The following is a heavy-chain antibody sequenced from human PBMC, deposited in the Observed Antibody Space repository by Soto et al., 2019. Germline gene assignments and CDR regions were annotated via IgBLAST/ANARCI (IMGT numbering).Heavy chain of an antibody. CDR1: GFNFDEYA. CDR2: ISWNRGTI. CDR3: AKGYCSSAKCYTYSYMDV. J-gene: IGHJ6*03. D-gene: IGHD2-2*01. Sequence: EVVLVESGGGLVQPGRSLRLSCAASGFNFDEYAMHWVRQGPGKGPEWVSGISWNRGTIVYADSVKGRFTISRDNAKNFLYLEMNSLGAEDTALYYCAKGYCSSAKCYTYSYMDVWGKGTTVTVSS. V-gene: IGHV3-9*01.